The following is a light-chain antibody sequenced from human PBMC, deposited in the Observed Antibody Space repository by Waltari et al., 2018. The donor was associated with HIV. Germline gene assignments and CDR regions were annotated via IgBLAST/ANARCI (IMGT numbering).Light chain of an antibody. CDR2: DAA. J-gene: IGKJ5*01. Sequence: DIQMTQSPSSLSASVGDRVTITCQANQDISNNLNWYQQKPGKAPNLLIFDAANLQTGVQVRFSGSGSGTDFTLTISSLQPEDVATYFCQHYKNLPITFGQGTRLEIK. CDR3: QHYKNLPIT. CDR1: QDISNN. V-gene: IGKV1-33*01.